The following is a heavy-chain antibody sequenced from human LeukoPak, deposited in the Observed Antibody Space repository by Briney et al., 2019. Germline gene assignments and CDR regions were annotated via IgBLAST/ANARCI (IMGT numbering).Heavy chain of an antibody. D-gene: IGHD2-2*01. Sequence: GGSLRLSCAASGFTFSSYAMSWGGQAPGKGPEWVSAISGSGGSTYYADSVKGRFTISRHNSNNTLYLQVNSLKAHGQTQFYLAKDVPFSQPYYFDYWGQGTLVTVSS. CDR3: AKDVPFSQPYYFDY. CDR1: GFTFSSYA. CDR2: ISGSGGST. V-gene: IGHV3-23*01. J-gene: IGHJ4*02.